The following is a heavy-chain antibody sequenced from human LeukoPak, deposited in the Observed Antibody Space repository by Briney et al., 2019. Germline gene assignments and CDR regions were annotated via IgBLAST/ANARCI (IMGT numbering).Heavy chain of an antibody. CDR3: AKIGLDP. CDR1: GFTFSSFA. J-gene: IGHJ5*02. Sequence: PGGSLRLSCAASGFTFSSFAMNWVRQAPGKGLEWVSGISGSGSSTNYADSVKGRFIISRDNSKNTLYLQMDSLRAEDTAVYYCAKIGLDPWGQGTLVTVSS. CDR2: ISGSGSST. D-gene: IGHD3-10*01. V-gene: IGHV3-23*01.